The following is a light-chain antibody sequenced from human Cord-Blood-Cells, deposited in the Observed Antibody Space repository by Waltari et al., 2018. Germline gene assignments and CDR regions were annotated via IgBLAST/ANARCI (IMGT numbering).Light chain of an antibody. Sequence: QSALTQPASVSGSPGQSLTISCTGTSSDVGGYNYVSCYQQQPGKAPKLMIYDVSNRPSGVSNRFSVSKSGNTASLTISGLQSEDEADYYCSSYTSSSTLYVFGTGTKVTVL. CDR1: SSDVGGYNY. V-gene: IGLV2-14*01. J-gene: IGLJ1*01. CDR3: SSYTSSSTLYV. CDR2: DVS.